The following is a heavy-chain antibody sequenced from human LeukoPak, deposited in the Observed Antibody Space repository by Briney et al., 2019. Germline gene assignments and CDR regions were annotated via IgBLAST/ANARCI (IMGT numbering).Heavy chain of an antibody. CDR2: FYSTGGT. V-gene: IGHV3-66*02. CDR1: GVSVSTNF. D-gene: IGHD2-15*01. CDR3: AKGWWERAALDV. Sequence: PGGSLRLSCAASGVSVSTNFIHWVRQAPGKGLEWVSVFYSTGGTYYTDSVKGRFTVSRDTSQDTVYLQMNSLRPEDTAVYYCAKGWWERAALDVWGQGTMVTVSS. J-gene: IGHJ3*01.